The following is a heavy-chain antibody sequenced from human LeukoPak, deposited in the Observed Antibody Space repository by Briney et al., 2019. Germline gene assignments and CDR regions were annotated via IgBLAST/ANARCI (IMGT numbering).Heavy chain of an antibody. CDR1: GFTFTSYA. Sequence: PGGSLRLSCAASGFTFTSYAMTWVRQAPGKGLEWVSSISSSSSYIYYADSVKGRFTISRDNAKNSLYLQMNSLRAEDTAVYYCAKDRRLAFDYWGQGTLVTVSS. J-gene: IGHJ4*02. CDR2: ISSSSSYI. CDR3: AKDRRLAFDY. D-gene: IGHD2-15*01. V-gene: IGHV3-21*04.